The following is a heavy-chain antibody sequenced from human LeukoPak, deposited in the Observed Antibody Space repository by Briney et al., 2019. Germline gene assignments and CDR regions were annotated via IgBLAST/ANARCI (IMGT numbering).Heavy chain of an antibody. CDR3: AKEALKKYQSPGYFDY. D-gene: IGHD2-2*01. V-gene: IGHV3-30*02. CDR1: GFTFSSYG. J-gene: IGHJ4*02. Sequence: GGSLRLSCAASGFTFSSYGMHWVRQAPGKGLEWVAFIRYDGSNKYYADSVKGRFTISRDNSKNTLYLQMNSLRAEDTAVYYCAKEALKKYQSPGYFDYWGQGTLVTVSS. CDR2: IRYDGSNK.